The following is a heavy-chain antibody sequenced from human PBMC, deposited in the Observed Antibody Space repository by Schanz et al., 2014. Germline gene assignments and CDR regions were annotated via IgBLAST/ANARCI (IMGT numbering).Heavy chain of an antibody. V-gene: IGHV3-74*01. CDR1: GFTFSNYW. CDR3: AKSDAFDI. CDR2: INGDGSRT. J-gene: IGHJ3*02. Sequence: EVQLVESGGGLVQPGGSLRLSCAASGFTFSNYWMHWVRQAPGKGLVWVSRINGDGSRTAYADSVKGRFTISRDNAKNTLYLQMNSLRAEDTAVYYCAKSDAFDIWGQGTLVNGSS.